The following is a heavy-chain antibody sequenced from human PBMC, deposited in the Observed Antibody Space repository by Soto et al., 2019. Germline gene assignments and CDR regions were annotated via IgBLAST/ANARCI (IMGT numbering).Heavy chain of an antibody. Sequence: QVQLVQSGAEVKKPGSSVKVSCKASGGTFSSYAISWVRQAPGQGLEWMGGIIPIFGTANYAQKFQGRVTITADESTSTAYMELSSLRSEDTAVYYCARRRSCLSGGSCSVFRAMDVWGQGTTVTVSS. V-gene: IGHV1-69*01. D-gene: IGHD2-15*01. CDR1: GGTFSSYA. CDR3: ARRRSCLSGGSCSVFRAMDV. CDR2: IIPIFGTA. J-gene: IGHJ6*02.